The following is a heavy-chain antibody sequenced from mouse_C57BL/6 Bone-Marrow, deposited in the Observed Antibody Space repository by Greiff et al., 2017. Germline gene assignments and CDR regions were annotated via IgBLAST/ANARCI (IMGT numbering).Heavy chain of an antibody. Sequence: EVQLQQSVAELVRPGASVKLSCTASGFNINNSYMHWVKQRPETGLEWIGRIDPANCNTHYAPKFKGQATITANTASNTAYLQLSSLTSEETAIYYCARRSRDYWGQGTTLTVSS. J-gene: IGHJ2*01. V-gene: IGHV14-3*01. CDR3: ARRSRDY. CDR2: IDPANCNT. CDR1: GFNINNSY.